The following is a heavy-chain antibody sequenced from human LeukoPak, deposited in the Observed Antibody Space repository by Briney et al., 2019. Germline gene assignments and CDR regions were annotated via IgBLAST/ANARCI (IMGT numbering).Heavy chain of an antibody. CDR3: AGDYYDTSGDYGY. CDR1: GFTFSNYG. Sequence: GGSLTLACAASGFTFSNYGMHWVRQAPGKGLDWVAVIWYDGSNKYYADSVKGRFTISRDNSKNMLYLQMNSLRAEDTAVYYCAGDYYDTSGDYGYWGQGTLVTVSS. J-gene: IGHJ4*02. V-gene: IGHV3-33*01. CDR2: IWYDGSNK. D-gene: IGHD3-22*01.